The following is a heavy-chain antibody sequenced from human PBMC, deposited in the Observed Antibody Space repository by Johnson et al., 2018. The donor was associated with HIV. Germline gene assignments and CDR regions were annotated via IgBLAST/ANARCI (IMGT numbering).Heavy chain of an antibody. J-gene: IGHJ3*02. CDR2: ISYDGSNK. CDR3: AKALGIVVVLDAFDI. Sequence: QVRLVESGGGVVQPGTSLRLSCAASGFTFTSFAMHWVRQAPGKGLEWVAFISYDGSNKYYADSVKGRFTISRDNSKNTLFLQMNSLRAEDTAGYYCAKALGIVVVLDAFDIWGQGTMVTVSS. D-gene: IGHD3-22*01. V-gene: IGHV3-30-3*01. CDR1: GFTFTSFA.